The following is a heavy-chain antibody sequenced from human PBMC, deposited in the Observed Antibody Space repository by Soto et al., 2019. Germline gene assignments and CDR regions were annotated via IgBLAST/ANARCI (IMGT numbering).Heavy chain of an antibody. Sequence: RGESLKISCTGSGYTFTSYWIGWVRQMPGKGLEWMGIIYPGDSDTRYSPSFQGQVTISADKSISTAYLQWSSLKASDSAMYYCARHIKSTNWFDPWGQGTLVTVSS. CDR3: ARHIKSTNWFDP. J-gene: IGHJ5*02. V-gene: IGHV5-51*01. D-gene: IGHD3-10*01. CDR2: IYPGDSDT. CDR1: GYTFTSYW.